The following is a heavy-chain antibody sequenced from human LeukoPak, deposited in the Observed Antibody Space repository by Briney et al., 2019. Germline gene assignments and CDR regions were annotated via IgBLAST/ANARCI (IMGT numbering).Heavy chain of an antibody. J-gene: IGHJ6*02. V-gene: IGHV4-59*01. Sequence: SETLSLTCTVSGGSISGYYWSWIRQPPGKGLEWIGYIYYSGSPNYNPSLKSRVTLSVDTSKNQSSLKLSSVTAADTAVYYCARAISYYYGMDVWGQGTTVTVSS. CDR1: GGSISGYY. CDR2: IYYSGSP. D-gene: IGHD3-9*01. CDR3: ARAISYYYGMDV.